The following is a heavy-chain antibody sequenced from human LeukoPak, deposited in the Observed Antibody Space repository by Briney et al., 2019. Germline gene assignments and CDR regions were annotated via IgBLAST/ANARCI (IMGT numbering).Heavy chain of an antibody. CDR3: AREVRDFWSGYYVHYYYYMDV. CDR1: GYTFTSYG. CDR2: ISAYNGNT. J-gene: IGHJ6*03. Sequence: ASVKVSCKASGYTFTSYGISWVRQAPGQGLEWMGWISAYNGNTNYAQKLQGRVTMTTDTSTSTAYMELRSLRSDDTAVYYCAREVRDFWSGYYVHYYYYMDVWGKGTTVTVSS. D-gene: IGHD3-3*01. V-gene: IGHV1-18*01.